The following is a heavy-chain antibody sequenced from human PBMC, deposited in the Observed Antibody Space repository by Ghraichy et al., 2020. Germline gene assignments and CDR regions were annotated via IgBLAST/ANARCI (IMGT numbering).Heavy chain of an antibody. J-gene: IGHJ4*02. D-gene: IGHD6-13*01. CDR2: IIYAGSKK. CDR1: GFTFRHFP. Sequence: GGSLRLSCLGSGFTFRHFPMHWVRQAPGKGLEWVAVIIYAGSKKYYVDSVKGRFNISRDNDQKSLYLEMKSLTPEDTAVYDCAKVGENSSWFSGFDYWGQGALVTVSS. CDR3: AKVGENSSWFSGFDY. V-gene: IGHV3-30*04.